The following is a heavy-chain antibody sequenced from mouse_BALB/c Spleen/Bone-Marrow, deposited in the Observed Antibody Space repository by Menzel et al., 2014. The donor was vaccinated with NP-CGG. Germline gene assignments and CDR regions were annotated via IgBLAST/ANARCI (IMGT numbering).Heavy chain of an antibody. J-gene: IGHJ1*01. D-gene: IGHD4-1*01. Sequence: EVQLVESGAELVKPGASVKLSCTASGFNIKDTYMHWVKQRPEQGLEWIGRIDPATGNTKYDPKFQGKATITVDTSSNTAYLQLSSLTSEDTAVYYCARSTGTSYWYFDVWGAGTTVTVSS. CDR1: GFNIKDTY. V-gene: IGHV14-3*02. CDR2: IDPATGNT. CDR3: ARSTGTSYWYFDV.